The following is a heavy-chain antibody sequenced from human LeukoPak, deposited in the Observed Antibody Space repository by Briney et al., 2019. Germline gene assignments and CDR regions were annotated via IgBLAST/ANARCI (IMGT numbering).Heavy chain of an antibody. CDR3: AREFSDYDILTGYYRNNWFDP. D-gene: IGHD3-9*01. CDR2: IYYSGST. V-gene: IGHV4-59*01. J-gene: IGHJ5*02. CDR1: GGSISSYY. Sequence: SETLSLTCTVSGGSISSYYWSWIRQPPGKGLEWIEYIYYSGSTNYNPSLKSRVTISVDTSKNQFSLKLSSVTAADTAVYYCAREFSDYDILTGYYRNNWFDPWGQGTLVTVSS.